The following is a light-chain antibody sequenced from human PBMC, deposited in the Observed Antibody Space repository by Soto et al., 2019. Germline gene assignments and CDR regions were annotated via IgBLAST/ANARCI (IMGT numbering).Light chain of an antibody. CDR1: SSDVGGYNY. V-gene: IGLV2-14*01. CDR3: SSYTSTSTLLV. Sequence: QAVVTQPASVSGSPGQSITISCTGTSSDVGGYNYVSWYQQHPGKAPKLMIYEVSNRPSGVSNRFSGSKSGNTASLTISGLQPEDEADYSCSSYTSTSTLLVFGGGTNLTVL. CDR2: EVS. J-gene: IGLJ2*01.